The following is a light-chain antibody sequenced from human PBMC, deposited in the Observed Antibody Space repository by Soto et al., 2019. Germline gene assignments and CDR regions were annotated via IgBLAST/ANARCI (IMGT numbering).Light chain of an antibody. CDR3: QQYGNSPQT. J-gene: IGKJ1*01. CDR2: AAS. Sequence: IVLTQSPATLSLSPGERATLSCRASQSVSSYLAWYQQKPGQAPRLLIYAASSRATGIPDRFSGSGSGTDFTLTISRLEPEDFAVYYCQQYGNSPQTFGQGTKVDIK. CDR1: QSVSSY. V-gene: IGKV3-20*01.